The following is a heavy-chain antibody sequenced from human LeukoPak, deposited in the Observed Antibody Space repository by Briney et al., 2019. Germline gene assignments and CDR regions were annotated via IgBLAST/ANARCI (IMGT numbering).Heavy chain of an antibody. J-gene: IGHJ4*02. CDR3: ARRPLIVIASRRVFDY. CDR2: INPNSGGT. D-gene: IGHD2/OR15-2a*01. Sequence: ASVKVSCKASGYTFTGYYMHWVRQAPGQGLEWMGWINPNSGGTNYAQKFQGRVTMTRDTSISTAHMELSRLRSDDTAVYYCARRPLIVIASRRVFDYGGQGTLVTVYS. CDR1: GYTFTGYY. V-gene: IGHV1-2*02.